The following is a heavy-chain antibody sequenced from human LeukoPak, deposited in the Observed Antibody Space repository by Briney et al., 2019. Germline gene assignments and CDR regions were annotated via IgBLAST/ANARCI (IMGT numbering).Heavy chain of an antibody. CDR1: GFTFSDAW. CDR2: IKSKRDGGTA. CDR3: STDRGVIS. J-gene: IGHJ5*02. V-gene: IGHV3-15*05. Sequence: GGPLRLSRAASGFTFSDAWMNWVRQAPGKGLEWVGRIKSKRDGGTADYAAPVKGRFTISRDDSRNTLYLQMNSLEAEDTAVYYCSTDRGVISWGQGTLVTVSS. D-gene: IGHD3-10*01.